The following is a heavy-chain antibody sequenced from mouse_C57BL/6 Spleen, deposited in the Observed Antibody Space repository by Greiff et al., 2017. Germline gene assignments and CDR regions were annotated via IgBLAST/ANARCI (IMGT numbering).Heavy chain of an antibody. D-gene: IGHD2-4*01. CDR1: GYTFTSYG. V-gene: IGHV1-81*01. Sequence: QVQLQQSGAELARPGASVKLSCKASGYTFTSYGISWVKQRTGQGLEWIGEIYPRSGNTYYNEKFKGKATLTADKSSSTAYMELRSLTSEDSAVXFCARGDYYDYPAWFAYWGQGTLVTVSA. J-gene: IGHJ3*01. CDR3: ARGDYYDYPAWFAY. CDR2: IYPRSGNT.